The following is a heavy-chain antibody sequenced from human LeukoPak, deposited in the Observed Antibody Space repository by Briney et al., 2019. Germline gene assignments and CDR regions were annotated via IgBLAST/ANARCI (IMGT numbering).Heavy chain of an antibody. V-gene: IGHV5-51*01. Sequence: GESLKISWKGSGYRFTSFLIGWVRQVPGKGLEWMGIIYPGDSDTRYSPSFQGQVTISADKSISTAYLQWSSQKASDTAMYYCASSSSGYYYGFDYWGQGTLVTVSS. J-gene: IGHJ4*02. D-gene: IGHD3-22*01. CDR2: IYPGDSDT. CDR1: GYRFTSFL. CDR3: ASSSSGYYYGFDY.